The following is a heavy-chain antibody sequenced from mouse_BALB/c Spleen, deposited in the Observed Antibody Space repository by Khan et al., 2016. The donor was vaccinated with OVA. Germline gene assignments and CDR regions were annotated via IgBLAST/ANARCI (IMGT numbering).Heavy chain of an antibody. D-gene: IGHD1-1*01. Sequence: QVQLKESGAELVRPGVSVKISCKGSGYTFTDFTMHWVKQSHAKSLEWIGVISTYYGDVTYNQKFKGKATMTVDKSSSTAYMELARLTSGGVAIFIGKGGGGGSRFAYWGQGTLVTVSA. CDR1: GYTFTDFT. CDR2: ISTYYGDV. J-gene: IGHJ3*01. CDR3: KGGGGGSRFAY. V-gene: IGHV1S137*01.